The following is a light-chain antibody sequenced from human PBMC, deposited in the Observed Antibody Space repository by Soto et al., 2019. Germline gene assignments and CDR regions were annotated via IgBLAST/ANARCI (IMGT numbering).Light chain of an antibody. CDR1: RGIAKD. CDR2: GAT. Sequence: AIQLTQSPSSLSASVGDRVTITCRASRGIAKDLGWYQQKPGQAPKLLIFGATFLQSGVPSRFSGSGSGTDFTLTISSLQPKDFATYYCLQNYYSFRTFGQGTKVEIK. CDR3: LQNYYSFRT. J-gene: IGKJ1*01. V-gene: IGKV1-6*01.